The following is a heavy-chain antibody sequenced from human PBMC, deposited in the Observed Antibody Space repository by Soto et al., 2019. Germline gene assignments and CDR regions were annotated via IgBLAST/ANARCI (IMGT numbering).Heavy chain of an antibody. D-gene: IGHD1-1*01. V-gene: IGHV3-30-3*01. CDR3: ARVTPGNNLYYFSGLDF. CDR1: GFTFDTYG. J-gene: IGHJ6*02. Sequence: ESGGGVVQPGKSLRLSCVASGFTFDTYGIHWVRQAPGKGLQWVALISYEGSNTYYADSVRGRFTISRDNSKNTLYLQMNTLRPEDTGVYYCARVTPGNNLYYFSGLDFWGQGTSVTVSS. CDR2: ISYEGSNT.